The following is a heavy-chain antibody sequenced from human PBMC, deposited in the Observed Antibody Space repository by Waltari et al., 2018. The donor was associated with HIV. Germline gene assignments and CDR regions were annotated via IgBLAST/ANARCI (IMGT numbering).Heavy chain of an antibody. CDR1: GGSISRGGFY. V-gene: IGHV4-31*01. CDR3: ARVFSSGSYPDAFDI. CDR2: IYYRGNI. Sequence: QVQLQESGPGLIKPSQTLSLTCTVSGGSISRGGFYWSWIRQHPGKGLEWIGYIYYRGNIYYNPSLKSPITISLDTSKNQFSLKLSSVTAADTAVYYCARVFSSGSYPDAFDIWGPGTMVTVSP. D-gene: IGHD1-26*01. J-gene: IGHJ3*02.